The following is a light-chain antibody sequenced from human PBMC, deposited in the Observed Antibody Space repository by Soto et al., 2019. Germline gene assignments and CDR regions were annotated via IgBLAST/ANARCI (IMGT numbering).Light chain of an antibody. CDR2: GAS. CDR3: QQYDSSQLT. CDR1: QSLRNSY. V-gene: IGKV3-20*01. J-gene: IGKJ4*01. Sequence: EIVLTQSPGTLSLSPGERATLSCRASQSLRNSYLAWYQQKPGQAPRLLIYGASSRATGIPDRFGGGGSGTDFTLTISRLEPEDFAVYYCQQYDSSQLTFGGGTKVEIK.